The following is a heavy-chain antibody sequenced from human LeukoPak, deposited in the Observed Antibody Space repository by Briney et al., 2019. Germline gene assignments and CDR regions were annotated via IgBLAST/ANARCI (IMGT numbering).Heavy chain of an antibody. J-gene: IGHJ4*02. D-gene: IGHD2-15*01. CDR2: INPSGGST. V-gene: IGHV1-46*01. CDR3: ARDPQDIVVVVAATEYYFDY. Sequence: ASVKVSCKASGYTFTSYYTHWVRQAPGQGLEWMGIINPSGGSTSYAQKLQGRVTMTTDTSTSTAYMELRSLRSDDTAVYYCARDPQDIVVVVAATEYYFDYWGQGTLVTVSS. CDR1: GYTFTSYY.